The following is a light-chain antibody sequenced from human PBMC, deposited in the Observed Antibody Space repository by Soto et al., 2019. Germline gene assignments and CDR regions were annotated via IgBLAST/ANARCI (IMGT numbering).Light chain of an antibody. CDR3: QQLNTFPPFFT. Sequence: DIQLTQSPSFLSASVGDRVAITLLAGQVIRSYLAWYQQRPGKAPELLIYGASTLRPGGASRFSGSGSGTEFTLTISSLQPEDFATYFCQQLNTFPPFFTFGGGTKVDIK. CDR2: GAS. CDR1: QVIRSY. J-gene: IGKJ4*01. V-gene: IGKV1-9*01.